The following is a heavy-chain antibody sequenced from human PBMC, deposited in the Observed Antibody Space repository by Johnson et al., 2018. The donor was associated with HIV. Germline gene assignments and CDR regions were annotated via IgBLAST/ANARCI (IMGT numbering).Heavy chain of an antibody. CDR2: TSWNSASI. Sequence: EVQLVESGGGFFQPGGSLRLSCAASGFTFSRYWMHCVRQAPGKGLQWVADTSWNSASIGFADSAKGRFTISRDDSKNTAYLQMNSLKTEDTAVYYCTRRGSGYPHDAFDIWGQGTMVTVSS. CDR1: GFTFSRYW. V-gene: IGHV3-74*02. J-gene: IGHJ3*02. D-gene: IGHD3-22*01. CDR3: TRRGSGYPHDAFDI.